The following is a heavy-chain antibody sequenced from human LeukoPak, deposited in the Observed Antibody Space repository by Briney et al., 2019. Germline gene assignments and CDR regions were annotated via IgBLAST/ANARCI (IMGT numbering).Heavy chain of an antibody. CDR3: ARDRSAIGSIDY. J-gene: IGHJ4*02. CDR1: GGSVSSYY. Sequence: TSSETLSLTCTVSGGSVSSYYWSWIRQPPGKGLEWIGYIFYSGSTNYNPSLKSRVTILVDTSKNQFSLKPSSVTAADAAVYYCARDRSAIGSIDYWGQGTLVTVSS. D-gene: IGHD3-16*01. CDR2: IFYSGST. V-gene: IGHV4-59*02.